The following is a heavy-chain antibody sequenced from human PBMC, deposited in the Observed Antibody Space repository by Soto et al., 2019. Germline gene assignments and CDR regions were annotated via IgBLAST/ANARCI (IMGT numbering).Heavy chain of an antibody. J-gene: IGHJ5*02. CDR2: INAGNGNT. V-gene: IGHV1-3*01. D-gene: IGHD3-10*01. Sequence: ASVKVSCKASGYTFTSYAMHWVRQAPGQRLEWMGWINAGNGNTKYSQKFQGRVTITRDTSASTAYMELSSLRSGDTAVYYCARSTMVRGVTPWGQGTLVTVSS. CDR1: GYTFTSYA. CDR3: ARSTMVRGVTP.